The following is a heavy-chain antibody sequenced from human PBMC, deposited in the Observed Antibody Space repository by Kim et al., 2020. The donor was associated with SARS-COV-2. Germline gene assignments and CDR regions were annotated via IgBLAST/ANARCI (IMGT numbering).Heavy chain of an antibody. J-gene: IGHJ4*02. Sequence: GGSLRLSCVASGFTFRSHGMHWVRQAPGKGLEWVAAIHFDGSKEYYPDSLKGRFTISRDDSKNTLYLQMNSLRGDDTALYYCTRDTAGSLDFWGQGNLVT. D-gene: IGHD1-1*01. CDR3: TRDTAGSLDF. CDR2: IHFDGSKE. CDR1: GFTFRSHG. V-gene: IGHV3-33*01.